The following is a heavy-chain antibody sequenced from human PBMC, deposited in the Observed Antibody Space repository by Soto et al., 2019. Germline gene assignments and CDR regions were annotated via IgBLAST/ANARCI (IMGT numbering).Heavy chain of an antibody. J-gene: IGHJ3*02. V-gene: IGHV1-8*01. D-gene: IGHD2-15*01. CDR2: VNPNSGNT. Sequence: QVQMVQSGAEVKKPGASVKVSCRASGYSFTSYDVNWVRQATGQGLEWMGWVNPNSGNTAFAEKFQGRVTMTRDTPISTAYMELSGLTSEDTAVYYCARYPYTSYCSDGSCSYDAFDIWGQWTVVTVSS. CDR3: ARYPYTSYCSDGSCSYDAFDI. CDR1: GYSFTSYD.